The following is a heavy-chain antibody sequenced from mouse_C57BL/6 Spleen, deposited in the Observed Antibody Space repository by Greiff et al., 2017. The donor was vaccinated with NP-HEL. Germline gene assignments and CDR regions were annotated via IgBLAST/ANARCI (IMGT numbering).Heavy chain of an antibody. CDR2: IYPRSGNT. CDR1: GYTFTSYG. Sequence: VQLQQSGAELARPGASVKLSCKASGYTFTSYGISWVKQRTGQGLEWIGEIYPRSGNTYYNEKFKGKATLTADKSSSTAYMELRSLSSEDSAVYFCAIGETGTGYFDVWGTGTTVTVSS. D-gene: IGHD4-1*01. CDR3: AIGETGTGYFDV. J-gene: IGHJ1*03. V-gene: IGHV1-81*01.